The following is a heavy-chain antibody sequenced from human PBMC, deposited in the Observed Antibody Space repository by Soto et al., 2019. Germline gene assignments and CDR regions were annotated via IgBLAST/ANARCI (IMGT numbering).Heavy chain of an antibody. V-gene: IGHV3-30*18. CDR1: GFTFTSNG. J-gene: IGHJ6*02. Sequence: QVQLVESGGGVVQPGRSLRLSCAASGFTFTSNGMHWVRQPPGKGLEWVAVISFDGSNKYYADSVKGRFTISRDNSKNTLFLQMNSLRAEDTAVFYCAKGRYYDLYGLDVWGQGTTVTVSS. CDR3: AKGRYYDLYGLDV. CDR2: ISFDGSNK. D-gene: IGHD3-22*01.